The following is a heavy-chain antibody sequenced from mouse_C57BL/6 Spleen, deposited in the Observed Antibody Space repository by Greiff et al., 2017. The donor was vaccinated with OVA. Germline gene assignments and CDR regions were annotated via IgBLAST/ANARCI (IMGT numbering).Heavy chain of an antibody. CDR2: IYPGGGYT. CDR1: GYTFTNYW. V-gene: IGHV1-63*01. CDR3: ARSDYDYDGWFAY. Sequence: QVQLQQSGAELVRPGTSVKMSCTASGYTFTNYWIGWAKQRPGHGLEWIGDIYPGGGYTNYDEKFKGKATVTADKSSSTAYMQFSSLTSEDSAIYYGARSDYDYDGWFAYWGQGTLVTVSA. D-gene: IGHD2-4*01. J-gene: IGHJ3*01.